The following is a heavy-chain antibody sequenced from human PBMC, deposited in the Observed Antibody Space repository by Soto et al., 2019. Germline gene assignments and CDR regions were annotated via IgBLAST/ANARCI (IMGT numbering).Heavy chain of an antibody. V-gene: IGHV3-23*01. CDR2: ITGSGGST. Sequence: VLQAQNQGLEWVSVITGSGGSTYYADSVKGRFTISRDTSKNTLFLQMNSLRAEDTAVYYCATVASGWTHKELDYFDYWGQGTLVTSPQ. D-gene: IGHD6-19*01. J-gene: IGHJ4*02. CDR3: ATVASGWTHKELDYFDY.